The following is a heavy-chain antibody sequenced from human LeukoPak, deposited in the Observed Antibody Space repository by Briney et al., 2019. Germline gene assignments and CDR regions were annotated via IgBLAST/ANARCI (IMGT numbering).Heavy chain of an antibody. V-gene: IGHV1-69*05. CDR2: IIPIFGTA. CDR3: ARDTATIYGDSDPNWFDP. J-gene: IGHJ5*02. CDR1: GGTFSSYA. Sequence: SVKVSCKASGGTFSSYAISWVRQAPGQGLEWMGRIIPIFGTANYTQKFQGRVTITTDESASTAYMELSSLRSEDTAVYYCARDTATIYGDSDPNWFDPWGQGTLVTVSS. D-gene: IGHD4-17*01.